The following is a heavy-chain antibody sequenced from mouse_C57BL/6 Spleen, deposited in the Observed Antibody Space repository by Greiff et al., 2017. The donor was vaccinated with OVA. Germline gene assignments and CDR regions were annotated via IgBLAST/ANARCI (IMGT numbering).Heavy chain of an antibody. J-gene: IGHJ2*01. Sequence: QVQLQQSGAELVKPGASVKLSCKASGYTFTSYWMHWVKQRPGQGLEWIGMIHPNSGSTNYNEKFKSKATLTVDKSSSTAYMQLSSLTSEDSAVYYCARDSSGYVKNDWGQGTTLTVSS. V-gene: IGHV1-64*01. D-gene: IGHD3-2*02. CDR2: IHPNSGST. CDR1: GYTFTSYW. CDR3: ARDSSGYVKND.